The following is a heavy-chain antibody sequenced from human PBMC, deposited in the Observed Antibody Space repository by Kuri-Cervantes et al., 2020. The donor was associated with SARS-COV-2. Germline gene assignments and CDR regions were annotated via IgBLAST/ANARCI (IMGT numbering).Heavy chain of an antibody. V-gene: IGHV4-38-2*01. CDR2: IYHSGST. CDR1: GYSISSGYY. J-gene: IGHJ5*02. CDR3: ARQSPDQYSGSSQWFDP. Sequence: SETLSLTCAVSGYSISSGYYWGWIRQPPGKRLEWIESIYHSGSTYYNPSLKSRVTISVDTSKNQFSLKLSSVTAADTAVYYCARQSPDQYSGSSQWFDPWGQGTLVTVSS. D-gene: IGHD1-26*01.